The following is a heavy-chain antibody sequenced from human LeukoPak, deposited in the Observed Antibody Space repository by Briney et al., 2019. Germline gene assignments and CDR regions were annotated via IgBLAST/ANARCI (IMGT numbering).Heavy chain of an antibody. CDR3: ARDSPGSYYNV. V-gene: IGHV3-7*01. D-gene: IGHD3-10*01. J-gene: IGHJ4*02. CDR1: GFTLNSHW. Sequence: GGSLRLSCAVSGFTLNSHWMSWVRQAPGKGLEWVANINQDGSAKYYVDSVKGRFTISRDNAKNSLYLQMNSLRAEDTAVYYCARDSPGSYYNVWGQGTLVTVSS. CDR2: INQDGSAK.